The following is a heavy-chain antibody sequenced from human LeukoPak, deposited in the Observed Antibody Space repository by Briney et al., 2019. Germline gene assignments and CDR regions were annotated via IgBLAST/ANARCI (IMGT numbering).Heavy chain of an antibody. Sequence: SETLSLTCTVSGGSISSYYWSWIRQPPGKGLEWIGYIYYRRSTNYNPSLKSRVTISVDTSKNQFSLKLSSVTAADTAVYYCARAHGSGSPMAWFDPWGQGTLVTVSS. D-gene: IGHD3-10*01. CDR2: IYYRRST. CDR1: GGSISSYY. V-gene: IGHV4-59*01. J-gene: IGHJ5*02. CDR3: ARAHGSGSPMAWFDP.